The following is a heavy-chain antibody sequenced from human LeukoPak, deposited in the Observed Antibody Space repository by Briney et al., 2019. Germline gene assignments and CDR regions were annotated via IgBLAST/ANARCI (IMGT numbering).Heavy chain of an antibody. Sequence: ASVKVSCKASGYTFTGYYMHWVRQAPGQGLEWMGWINAGNGNTKYSQEFQGRVTITRDTSASTAYMELSSLRSEDMAVYYCARDGWAYCSGDCYSDYWGQGTLVTVSS. CDR1: GYTFTGYY. D-gene: IGHD2-21*02. V-gene: IGHV1-3*03. CDR2: INAGNGNT. J-gene: IGHJ4*02. CDR3: ARDGWAYCSGDCYSDY.